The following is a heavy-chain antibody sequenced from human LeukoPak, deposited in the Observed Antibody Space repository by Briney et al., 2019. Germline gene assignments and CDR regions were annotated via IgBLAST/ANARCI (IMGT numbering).Heavy chain of an antibody. V-gene: IGHV1-2*02. D-gene: IGHD1-26*01. J-gene: IGHJ4*02. CDR3: AGAGYSGNYYYCFGF. Sequence: ASVKVSCKASGYTFSGYHIHWVRQAPGQGLEWMGWINPDSGGTNNAQKFQGRVTMTRDTSTATVYMQLNSLTSDDTAVYYCAGAGYSGNYYYCFGFWGQGTLVTVSS. CDR1: GYTFSGYH. CDR2: INPDSGGT.